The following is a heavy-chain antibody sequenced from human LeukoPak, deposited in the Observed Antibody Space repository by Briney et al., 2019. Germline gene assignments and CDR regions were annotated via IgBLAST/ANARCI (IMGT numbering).Heavy chain of an antibody. D-gene: IGHD6-19*01. Sequence: PSETLSLTCTVSGGSISSSSYYWGWIRQPPGKGLEWIGSIYYSGSTYYNPSLKSRVTISVDTSKNQFSLKLSSVTAADTAVYYCARFLSDSSGWNADAFDIWGQGTMVTVSS. CDR2: IYYSGST. CDR1: GGSISSSSYY. J-gene: IGHJ3*02. V-gene: IGHV4-39*07. CDR3: ARFLSDSSGWNADAFDI.